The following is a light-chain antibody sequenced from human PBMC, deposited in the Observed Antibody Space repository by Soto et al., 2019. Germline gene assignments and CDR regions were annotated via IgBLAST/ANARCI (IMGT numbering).Light chain of an antibody. CDR2: EVS. CDR3: CSYAGSSTYV. Sequence: QSVLTQPASGSGSPGQSTTISCTGTSSDVGSYNLVSWYQQRPGKAPKLMIYEVSKRPSGVSNRFSGSKSGNTASLTISGLQAEDEADYYCCSYAGSSTYVFGTGTRSPS. J-gene: IGLJ1*01. CDR1: SSDVGSYNL. V-gene: IGLV2-23*02.